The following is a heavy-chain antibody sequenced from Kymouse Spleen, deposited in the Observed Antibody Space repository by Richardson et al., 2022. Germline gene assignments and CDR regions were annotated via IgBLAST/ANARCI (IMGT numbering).Heavy chain of an antibody. D-gene: IGHD6-19*01. CDR1: GFTFDDYA. V-gene: IGHV3-9*01. CDR2: ISWNSGSI. Sequence: EVQLVESGGGLVQPGRSLRLSCAASGFTFDDYAMHWVRQAPGKGLEWVSGISWNSGSIGYADSVKGRFTISRDNAKNSLYLQMNSLRAEDTALYYCAKDPGLNLFDYWGQGTLVTVSS. J-gene: IGHJ4*02. CDR3: AKDPGLNLFDY.